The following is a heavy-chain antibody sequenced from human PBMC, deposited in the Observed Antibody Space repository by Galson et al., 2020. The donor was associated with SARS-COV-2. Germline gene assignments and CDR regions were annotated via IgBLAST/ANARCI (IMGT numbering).Heavy chain of an antibody. J-gene: IGHJ4*02. V-gene: IGHV4-61*02. CDR2: IYTSGST. Sequence: SATLSLTCTVSGGSLSSGSHYWSWIRQPAGKTLEWIGRIYTSGSTTYSPSLKSRVTMSRDTSKNQFSLKMTSVTAADTAVYYCASLGPRYWRFANCYFFEYWGQGSLVSVSS. D-gene: IGHD2-15*01. CDR1: GGSLSSGSHY. CDR3: ASLGPRYWRFANCYFFEY.